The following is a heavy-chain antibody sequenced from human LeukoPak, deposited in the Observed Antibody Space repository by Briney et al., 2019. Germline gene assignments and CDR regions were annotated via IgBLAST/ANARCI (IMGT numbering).Heavy chain of an antibody. CDR1: GFTFSRYS. V-gene: IGHV3-21*01. CDR2: ISSSSSYI. D-gene: IGHD3-22*01. Sequence: GGSLRLSCAASGFTFSRYSMNWVRQAPGKGLEWVSSISSSSSYIYYADSVKGRFTISRDNAKNSLYLQMNSLRAEDTAVYYCARFDTYYYDSSGYYSLDYWGQGTLVTVSS. J-gene: IGHJ4*02. CDR3: ARFDTYYYDSSGYYSLDY.